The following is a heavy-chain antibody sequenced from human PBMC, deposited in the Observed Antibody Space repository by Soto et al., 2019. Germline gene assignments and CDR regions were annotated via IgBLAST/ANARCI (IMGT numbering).Heavy chain of an antibody. D-gene: IGHD3-10*01. CDR2: IKQDGSEK. V-gene: IGHV3-7*01. J-gene: IGHJ4*02. Sequence: GGSLRLSCAASGFTFSSYWMSWVRQAPGKXLEWVANIKQDGSEKYYVDSVKGRFTISRDNAKNSLYLQMNSLRAEDTAVYYCARAGQYYYGSGSYSYYFEYWVQGTLVTVSS. CDR1: GFTFSSYW. CDR3: ARAGQYYYGSGSYSYYFEY.